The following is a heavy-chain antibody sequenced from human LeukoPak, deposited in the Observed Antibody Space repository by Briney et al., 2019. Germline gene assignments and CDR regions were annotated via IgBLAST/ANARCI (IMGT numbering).Heavy chain of an antibody. CDR2: FNPNSGGS. J-gene: IGHJ5*01. Sequence: ASVKVSGKASGYTFTDYYIQWVRQAPGQGLGWMGWFNPNSGGSDYAQKFQGRVTMTGDTSISSGYMELSRLISDDTAVYYCAREKLRYFEKTGFDSWGQGTLVTVSS. CDR3: AREKLRYFEKTGFDS. D-gene: IGHD3-9*01. CDR1: GYTFTDYY. V-gene: IGHV1-2*02.